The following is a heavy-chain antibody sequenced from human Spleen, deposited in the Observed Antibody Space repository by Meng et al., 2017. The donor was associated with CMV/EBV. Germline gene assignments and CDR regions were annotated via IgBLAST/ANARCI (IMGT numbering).Heavy chain of an antibody. CDR2: INHSGTT. Sequence: SQTLSLTCAVYGGSFSAYYWSWIRQPPGKGLEWIGEINHSGTTNYNPSLKSRVTISVDTSKNQFSLKLSSVTAADTAVYYCARGHKYQLLSVHYYYYFGMDVWGQGTTVTVSS. V-gene: IGHV4-34*01. J-gene: IGHJ6*02. CDR3: ARGHKYQLLSVHYYYYFGMDV. D-gene: IGHD2-2*01. CDR1: GGSFSAYY.